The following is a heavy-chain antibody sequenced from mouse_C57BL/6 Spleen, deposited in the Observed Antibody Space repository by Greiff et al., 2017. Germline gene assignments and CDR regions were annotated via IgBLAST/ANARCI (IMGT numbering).Heavy chain of an antibody. CDR1: GFTFSSYG. V-gene: IGHV5-6*01. D-gene: IGHD1-1*01. CDR3: ARSPFYYGSSSGYFDY. J-gene: IGHJ2*01. Sequence: EVKLMESGGDLVKPGGSLKFSCAASGFTFSSYGMPWVRQTPDKRLEWVATISRGGSYTYYPDRLKGRFTITRDKAKNTLYLQMSSLKSEDTAMYYCARSPFYYGSSSGYFDYWGQGTTLTVSS. CDR2: ISRGGSYT.